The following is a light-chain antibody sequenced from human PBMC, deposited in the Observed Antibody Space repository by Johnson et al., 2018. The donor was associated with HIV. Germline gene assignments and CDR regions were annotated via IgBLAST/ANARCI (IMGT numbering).Light chain of an antibody. CDR1: SSNIGSNY. J-gene: IGLJ1*01. CDR2: ENN. Sequence: QSVLTQPPSVSAAPGQKVTVSCSGSSSNIGSNYVSWYQQLPGTAPKLLIYENNKRPSGIPDRFSGSKSGTSATLGITGLQTGDEADYYCGTWDSSLSAFYVWETGPKIAVL. CDR3: GTWDSSLSAFYV. V-gene: IGLV1-51*02.